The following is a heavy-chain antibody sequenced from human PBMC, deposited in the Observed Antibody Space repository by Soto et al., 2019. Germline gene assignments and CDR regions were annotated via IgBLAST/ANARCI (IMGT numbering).Heavy chain of an antibody. CDR2: INHSGST. CDR3: ARGTVRYYYGRDV. J-gene: IGHJ6*02. CDR1: GGSFSGYY. V-gene: IGHV4-34*01. D-gene: IGHD3-10*01. Sequence: QVQLQQWGAGLLKPSETLSLTCAVYGGSFSGYYWSWIRQPPGKGLEWIGEINHSGSTNYNPSLNSRVTISVDTSKNKFSPKLSSVIAADTAVYYCARGTVRYYYGRDVWGQGTTVTVSS.